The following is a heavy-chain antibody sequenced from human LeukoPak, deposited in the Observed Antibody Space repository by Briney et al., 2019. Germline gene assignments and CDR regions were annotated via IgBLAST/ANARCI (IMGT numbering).Heavy chain of an antibody. CDR2: ISSSSSYI. D-gene: IGHD3-3*01. CDR1: GFTYSRFS. V-gene: IGHV3-21*01. J-gene: IGHJ4*02. CDR3: AREYDFAHDY. Sequence: GGPLTHLCGASGFTYSRFSMMGVRPPPGGAVEWVSSISSSSSYIYYADSVKGRFTISRDNAKNSLYLQMNSLRAEDTAVYYCAREYDFAHDYWGQGTLVTVSS.